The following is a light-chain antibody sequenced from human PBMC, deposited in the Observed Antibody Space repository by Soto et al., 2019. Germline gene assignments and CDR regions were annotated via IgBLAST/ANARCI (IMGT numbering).Light chain of an antibody. CDR2: WAS. V-gene: IGKV4-1*01. J-gene: IGKJ1*01. CDR1: QSVFYSSNNKNY. CDR3: QKDYRPWT. Sequence: DIVMTQSPDSLAVSLGERATINCKSSQSVFYSSNNKNYLAWYQQKPGQPPKLLIYWASTRESGVPERFSGSGSGTDFTLTISSLQAEDVAVYYCQKDYRPWTFGKGTKGEIK.